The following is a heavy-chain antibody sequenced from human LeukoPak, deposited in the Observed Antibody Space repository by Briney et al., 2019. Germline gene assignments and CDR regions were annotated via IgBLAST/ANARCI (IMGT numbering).Heavy chain of an antibody. V-gene: IGHV1-69*05. CDR1: GGTFSSYA. J-gene: IGHJ6*03. CDR3: AREPSLRYCSSTSCHMDV. D-gene: IGHD2-2*01. Sequence: SVKVSCKASGGTFSSYAISWVRQAPGQGLEWMGGIIPIFGTANYAQKFQGRVTITTDESTSTAYMELSSLRSEDTAVCYCAREPSLRYCSSTSCHMDVWGKGTTVTVSS. CDR2: IIPIFGTA.